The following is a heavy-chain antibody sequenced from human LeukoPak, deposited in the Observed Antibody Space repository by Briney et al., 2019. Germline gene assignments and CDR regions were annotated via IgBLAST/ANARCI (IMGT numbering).Heavy chain of an antibody. V-gene: IGHV6-1*01. J-gene: IGHJ2*01. CDR2: TYYRSKWYN. Sequence: SQTLSLTCAISGDSVSSNSAAWNWIRQSPSRGLEWLGRTYYRSKWYNDYAVSVKSRITINPDTSKNQFSLKLSSVTAADTAVYYCARDRYTVVSWYFDLWGRGTLVTVSS. CDR1: GDSVSSNSAA. D-gene: IGHD4-23*01. CDR3: ARDRYTVVSWYFDL.